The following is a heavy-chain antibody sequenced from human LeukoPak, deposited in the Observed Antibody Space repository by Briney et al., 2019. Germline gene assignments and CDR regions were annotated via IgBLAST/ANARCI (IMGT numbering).Heavy chain of an antibody. J-gene: IGHJ6*03. V-gene: IGHV4-39*07. CDR1: GGSISSSNYY. Sequence: SETLSLTCTVSGGSISSSNYYWGWIRQPPGKGLEWIGTIYYSGSTYYSPSLKSRITISVDTSKNQFSLKLSSVTAADTAVYYCARDHSSSGWPADYMDVWGKGTTVTVSS. CDR3: ARDHSSSGWPADYMDV. CDR2: IYYSGST. D-gene: IGHD6-19*01.